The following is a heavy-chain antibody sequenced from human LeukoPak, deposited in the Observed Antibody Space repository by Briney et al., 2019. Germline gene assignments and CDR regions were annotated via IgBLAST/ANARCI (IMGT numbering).Heavy chain of an antibody. D-gene: IGHD1-26*01. V-gene: IGHV4-30-2*01. CDR3: ARSISGSYQDAFDI. Sequence: SETLSLTCTVSGGSISSGGYYWSWNRQPPGKGLEWIGYIYHSGSTYYNPSLKSRVTISVDRSKNQFSLKLSSVTAADTAVYYCARSISGSYQDAFDIWGQGTMVTVSS. J-gene: IGHJ3*02. CDR1: GGSISSGGYY. CDR2: IYHSGST.